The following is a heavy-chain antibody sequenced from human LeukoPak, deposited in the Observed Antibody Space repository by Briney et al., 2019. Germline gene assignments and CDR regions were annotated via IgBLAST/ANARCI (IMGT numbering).Heavy chain of an antibody. CDR2: INSDGSEG. Sequence: GGSLRLSCAVSGFTFSGFWMSWSRQAPGKGLEWVASINSDGSEGYYADVVKGRFTISRDNAKNSLYLQINSLRAEDTAVYYCAREGTHNDYGDPFDYWGQGTLVTVSS. D-gene: IGHD4-17*01. J-gene: IGHJ4*02. CDR1: GFTFSGFW. CDR3: AREGTHNDYGDPFDY. V-gene: IGHV3-7*03.